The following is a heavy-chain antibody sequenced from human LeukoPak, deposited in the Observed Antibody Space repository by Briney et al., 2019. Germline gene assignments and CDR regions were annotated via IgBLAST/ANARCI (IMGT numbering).Heavy chain of an antibody. D-gene: IGHD4-17*01. Sequence: SETLSLTCSVYGGSFSGYYWSWIRQPPGKGLEWIGEINHSGSTNYNPSLKSRVTISVDTSKNQFSLKLSSVTAADTAVYYCARGTITTVTDSWGPGTLVTVSS. CDR1: GGSFSGYY. CDR3: ARGTITTVTDS. J-gene: IGHJ4*02. CDR2: INHSGST. V-gene: IGHV4-34*01.